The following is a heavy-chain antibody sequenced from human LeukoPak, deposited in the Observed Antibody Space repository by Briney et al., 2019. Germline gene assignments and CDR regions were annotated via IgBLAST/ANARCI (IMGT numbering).Heavy chain of an antibody. D-gene: IGHD3-22*01. CDR2: IDPSGGST. CDR1: GYTFTSYY. Sequence: GASVKVSCKASGYTFTSYYMHWVRQAPGQGLEWMGIIDPSGGSTSYAQKFQGRVTMTRDMSTSTVYMELSSLRSEDTAVYYCAISIVGQLAAPFDMDVWGKGTTVTVSS. V-gene: IGHV1-46*01. CDR3: AISIVGQLAAPFDMDV. J-gene: IGHJ6*03.